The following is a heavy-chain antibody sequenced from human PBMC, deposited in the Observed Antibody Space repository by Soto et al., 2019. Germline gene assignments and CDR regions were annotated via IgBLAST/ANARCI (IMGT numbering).Heavy chain of an antibody. D-gene: IGHD3-9*01. CDR3: ARDQLRQYYDILTGDTLLDY. V-gene: IGHV3-21*01. CDR2: ISSSSSYI. J-gene: IGHJ4*02. CDR1: GFTFSSHS. Sequence: TGGSPRLSCAASGFTFSSHSMNWVRKAPGKGLEWVSSISSSSSYIYYADSVKGRFTISRDNAKNSLYLQMNSLRAEDTAVYYCARDQLRQYYDILTGDTLLDYWGEGTLVTVSS.